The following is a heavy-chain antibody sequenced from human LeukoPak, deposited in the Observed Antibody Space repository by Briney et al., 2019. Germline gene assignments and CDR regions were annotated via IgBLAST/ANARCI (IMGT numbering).Heavy chain of an antibody. J-gene: IGHJ6*02. CDR3: ARVGSDPGRFDWLSSIPDYYYYGMDV. CDR2: ISYDGSNK. V-gene: IGHV3-30-3*01. Sequence: GGSLRLSCAASGFTFSSYAMHWVRQAPGKGLEWVAVISYDGSNKYYADSVKGRFTISRDNSKNTLYLQMNSLRAEDTAVYYCARVGSDPGRFDWLSSIPDYYYYGMDVWGQGTTVTVSS. CDR1: GFTFSSYA. D-gene: IGHD3-9*01.